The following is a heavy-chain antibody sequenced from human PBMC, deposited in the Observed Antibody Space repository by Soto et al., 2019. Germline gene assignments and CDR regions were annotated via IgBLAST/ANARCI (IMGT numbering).Heavy chain of an antibody. D-gene: IGHD2-15*01. J-gene: IGHJ4*02. V-gene: IGHV1-3*04. CDR2: INTGNGRR. CDR3: ARNPQSTIDFDY. CDR1: GYTFTSFA. Sequence: ASVKVSCKASGYTFTSFAMHWVRQAPGQRLEWLGWINTGNGRRKYSQNFQGRVSLTRDTSASTAYMELSSLSSEDTAVYYCARNPQSTIDFDYWGQGTLVTVSS.